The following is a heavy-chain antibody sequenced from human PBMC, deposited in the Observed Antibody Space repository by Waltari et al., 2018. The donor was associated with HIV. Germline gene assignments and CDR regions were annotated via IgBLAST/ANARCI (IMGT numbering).Heavy chain of an antibody. Sequence: LLESGGNLVQPGGSLTLSCAASGFTFSSYAMTWVRQAPGNGGGVVSGISGSGRDTLFADSVKGRFTISRDASTVYLSMNRLTAEDTAVYYCAKVGLSGRWLLRRPFYFDYWGQGILVTVSS. V-gene: IGHV3-23*01. CDR2: ISGSGRDT. D-gene: IGHD3-10*01. CDR3: AKVGLSGRWLLRRPFYFDY. CDR1: GFTFSSYA. J-gene: IGHJ4*02.